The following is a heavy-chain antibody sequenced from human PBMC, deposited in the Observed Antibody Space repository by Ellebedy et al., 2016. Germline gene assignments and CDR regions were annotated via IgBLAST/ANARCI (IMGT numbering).Heavy chain of an antibody. CDR2: ISSSSSYT. CDR3: ARDQDYVLPGYYYYMDV. D-gene: IGHD4-17*01. V-gene: IGHV3-21*05. J-gene: IGHJ6*03. CDR1: GFTFSSYS. Sequence: GGSLRLSXAASGFTFSSYSMNWVRQAPGKGLEWVSYISSSSSYTNYADSVKGRFTISRDNAKNSLYLQMNSLRAEDTAVYYCARDQDYVLPGYYYYMDVWGKGTTVTVSS.